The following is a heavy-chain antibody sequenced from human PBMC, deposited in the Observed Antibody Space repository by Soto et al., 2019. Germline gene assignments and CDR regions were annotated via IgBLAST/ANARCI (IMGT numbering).Heavy chain of an antibody. D-gene: IGHD3-10*01. CDR1: GYTFTSYG. V-gene: IGHV1-18*04. J-gene: IGHJ5*02. CDR3: ARVPRYYYGSGRPNWFDP. CDR2: ISAYNGNT. Sequence: ASVKVSLKASGYTFTSYGISWVRQAPGQGLEWMGWISAYNGNTNYAQKLQGRVTMTTDTSTSTAYMELRSLRSDDTAVYYCARVPRYYYGSGRPNWFDPWGQGTLVTVSS.